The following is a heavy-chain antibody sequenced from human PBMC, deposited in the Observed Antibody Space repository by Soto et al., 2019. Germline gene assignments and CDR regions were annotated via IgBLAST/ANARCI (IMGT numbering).Heavy chain of an antibody. D-gene: IGHD6-19*01. CDR3: ARSPNSSGWYGGY. Sequence: QVQLVQSGAEVKKPGSSVKVSCKASGGTFSSYTISWVRQAPGQGLEWMGRIIPILGIANYAQKFQGRVTITADKSTSTAYMELSSLRSEDTAVYYCARSPNSSGWYGGYWGQGTLVTVSS. V-gene: IGHV1-69*02. CDR2: IIPILGIA. J-gene: IGHJ4*02. CDR1: GGTFSSYT.